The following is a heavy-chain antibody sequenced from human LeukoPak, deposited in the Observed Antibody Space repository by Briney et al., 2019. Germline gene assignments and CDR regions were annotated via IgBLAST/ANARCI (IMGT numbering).Heavy chain of an antibody. Sequence: GGSLRLSCAASGFTSSSYEMNWLRQAPGKGLEWVSYISSSGSTIYYADSVKGRFTISRDNAKNSLYLQMNSLRAEDTAVYNCARRYCSGGSCYFRYFDYWGQGTLVTVSS. V-gene: IGHV3-48*03. CDR1: GFTSSSYE. CDR3: ARRYCSGGSCYFRYFDY. D-gene: IGHD2-15*01. J-gene: IGHJ4*02. CDR2: ISSSGSTI.